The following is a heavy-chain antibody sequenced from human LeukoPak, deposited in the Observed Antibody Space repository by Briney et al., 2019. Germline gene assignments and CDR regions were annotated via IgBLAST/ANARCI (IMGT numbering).Heavy chain of an antibody. CDR3: ARQACKKGACFYYFDYHMDV. Sequence: SETLSLTCTVSGGSISSGSYYWSWIRQPPGKGLEWIGEINHSGSTNYNSSLKSRVTISVDTSKNQFSLRLSSVTAADTAVYYCARQACKKGACFYYFDYHMDVWGKGTTVTISS. V-gene: IGHV4-39*01. CDR1: GGSISSGSYY. CDR2: INHSGST. J-gene: IGHJ6*03. D-gene: IGHD2-21*02.